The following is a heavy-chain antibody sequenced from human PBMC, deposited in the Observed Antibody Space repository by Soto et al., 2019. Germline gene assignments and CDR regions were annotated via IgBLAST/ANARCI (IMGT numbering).Heavy chain of an antibody. CDR1: GFTFGSYA. CDR2: ISGSGGST. V-gene: IGHV3-23*01. Sequence: EVQLLESGGGLLQLGGSLRLSCAASGFTFGSYAMNWVRQAPGKGLEWVSVISGSGGSTYYADSVKGRFTISRVNAKNTLYRQMNSLSAEDTAVYDCASLSSSCYVDYWGQGTLVTVAS. D-gene: IGHD6-13*01. CDR3: ASLSSSCYVDY. J-gene: IGHJ4*02.